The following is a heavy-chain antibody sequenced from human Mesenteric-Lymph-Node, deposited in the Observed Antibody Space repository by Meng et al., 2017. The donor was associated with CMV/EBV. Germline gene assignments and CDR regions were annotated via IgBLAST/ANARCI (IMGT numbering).Heavy chain of an antibody. D-gene: IGHD1-20*01. J-gene: IGHJ4*02. V-gene: IGHV3-72*01. Sequence: SCAASGFTFSDHYMDWVRQAPGKGLEWVGRTRNKANSYTTEYAASVKGRFTISRDDSKNSLYLQMNSLKTEDTAVYYCARAGPITADYWGQGTLVTVSS. CDR1: GFTFSDHY. CDR3: ARAGPITADY. CDR2: TRNKANSYTT.